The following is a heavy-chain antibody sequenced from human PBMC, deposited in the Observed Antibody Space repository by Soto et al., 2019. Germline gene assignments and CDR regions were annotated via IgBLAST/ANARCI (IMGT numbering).Heavy chain of an antibody. J-gene: IGHJ1*01. Sequence: EVQLLESGGGLEPPGGSLRLSCVTSRFTFTGYGMSWVRQAPGKGLEWVSAISGSSDTYYPDSVKGRFTISRDNSRSTLYLQMNSLRAEDTAVYYCATYGGDSGGYEYFQRWGQGCLVTVSS. CDR3: ATYGGDSGGYEYFQR. CDR1: RFTFTGYG. CDR2: ISGSSDT. V-gene: IGHV3-23*01. D-gene: IGHD4-17*01.